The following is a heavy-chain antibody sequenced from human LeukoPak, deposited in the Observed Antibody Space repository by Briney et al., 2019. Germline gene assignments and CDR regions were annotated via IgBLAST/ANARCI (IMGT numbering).Heavy chain of an antibody. CDR2: IYHSGST. D-gene: IGHD5-24*01. Sequence: SQTLSLTCTVSGGSISSGGYYWSWIRQPPGKGLEWIGYIYHSGSTYYNPSLKSRVTISVDRSKNQFSLKLSSVTAADTAVYYCARVRAPTYYFGYWGQGTLVTVSS. CDR1: GGSISSGGYY. CDR3: ARVRAPTYYFGY. J-gene: IGHJ4*02. V-gene: IGHV4-30-2*01.